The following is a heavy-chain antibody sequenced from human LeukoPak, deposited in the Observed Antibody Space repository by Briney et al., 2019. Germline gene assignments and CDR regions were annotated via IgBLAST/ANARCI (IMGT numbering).Heavy chain of an antibody. CDR2: IKQDGSEK. CDR1: GFTFSNAW. CDR3: ARDQGSGINYYYYYMDV. V-gene: IGHV3-7*01. J-gene: IGHJ6*03. Sequence: GGSLRLSCAASGFTFSNAWMSWVRQAPGKGLEWVANIKQDGSEKYYVDSVKGRFTISRDNAKNSLYLQMNSLRAEDTAVYYCARDQGSGINYYYYYMDVWGKGTTVTVSS. D-gene: IGHD3-10*01.